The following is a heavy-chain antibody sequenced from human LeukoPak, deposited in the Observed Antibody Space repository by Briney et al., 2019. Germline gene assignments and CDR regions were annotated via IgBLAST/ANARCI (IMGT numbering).Heavy chain of an antibody. CDR3: ARDNSGWSIDY. CDR1: GFTFSRFW. V-gene: IGHV3-7*01. D-gene: IGHD6-19*01. CDR2: IKQDGSDK. J-gene: IGHJ4*02. Sequence: GGSLRLSCAASGFTFSRFWMSWVRQAPGKGLEWVANIKQDGSDKYYVDSVKGRFTISRDNAKNTVYLQMNSLRADDTAIYYCARDNSGWSIDYWGQGTLVTVSS.